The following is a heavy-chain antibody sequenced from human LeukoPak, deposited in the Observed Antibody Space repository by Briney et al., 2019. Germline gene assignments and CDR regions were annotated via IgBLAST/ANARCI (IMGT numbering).Heavy chain of an antibody. CDR2: INPNSGGT. CDR1: GYTFTGYY. Sequence: ASVKVSCKASGYTFTGYYMHWVRQAPGQGPEWMGWINPNSGGTNYAQKFQGRVTMTRDTSIRTAYMELSRLRSDDTAVYYCARAYYASGIYSDWGQGTLVTVSS. CDR3: ARAYYASGIYSD. D-gene: IGHD3-10*01. V-gene: IGHV1-2*02. J-gene: IGHJ4*02.